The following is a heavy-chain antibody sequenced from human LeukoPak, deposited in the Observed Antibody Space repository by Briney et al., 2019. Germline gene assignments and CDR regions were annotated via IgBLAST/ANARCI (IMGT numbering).Heavy chain of an antibody. CDR2: IYHSGST. CDR1: GGSISSSNW. CDR3: AFYSSGWPYFDY. V-gene: IGHV4-4*02. D-gene: IGHD6-19*01. Sequence: PSETLSLTCAVSGGSISSSNWWSWVRQPPGKGLEWIGEIYHSGSTNYNPSLKSRVTISVDKSKSQFSLKLSSVTAADTAVYYCAFYSSGWPYFDYWGQGTLVTVSS. J-gene: IGHJ4*02.